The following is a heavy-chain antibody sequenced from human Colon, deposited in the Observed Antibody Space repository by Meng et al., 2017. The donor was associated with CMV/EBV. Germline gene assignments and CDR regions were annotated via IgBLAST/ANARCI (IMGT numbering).Heavy chain of an antibody. CDR3: AKDRPCSGCSPIDY. Sequence: EVQLLESGGGSVQPGGSLRLSWGASGFTFSSYAMSWVRQAPGKGLEWVSGISTSGTRTYYADSVKGRFTISRDNSKNTVHLQMNSLRAEDTAVYYCAKDRPCSGCSPIDYLGQGTLVTVSS. V-gene: IGHV3-23*01. CDR1: GFTFSSYA. CDR2: ISTSGTRT. J-gene: IGHJ4*02. D-gene: IGHD6-19*01.